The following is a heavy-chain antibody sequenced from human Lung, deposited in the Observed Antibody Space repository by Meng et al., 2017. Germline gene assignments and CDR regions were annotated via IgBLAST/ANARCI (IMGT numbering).Heavy chain of an antibody. CDR2: INHSGRT. Sequence: LTQLRAGLLKPSEPLALTCAVYGGSFSGYYWSWIRQPQGKGLEWIGEINHSGRTNYNPSLKSRVTISVDTSKNQFSLKLSSVTAADTAVYYCARPKQANWYFDLWGRGTLVTVSS. CDR3: ARPKQANWYFDL. V-gene: IGHV4-34*01. J-gene: IGHJ2*01. CDR1: GGSFSGYY. D-gene: IGHD1/OR15-1a*01.